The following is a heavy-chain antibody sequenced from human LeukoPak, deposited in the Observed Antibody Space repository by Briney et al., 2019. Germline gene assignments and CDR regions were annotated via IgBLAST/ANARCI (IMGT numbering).Heavy chain of an antibody. D-gene: IGHD5-24*01. CDR1: GGTLSSYT. CDR2: IIPILGIA. V-gene: IGHV1-69*02. J-gene: IGHJ4*02. Sequence: SVKVSCKASGGTLSSYTISWVRQAPGQGLEWMGRIIPILGIANYAQKFQGRVTITADKSTSTAYMELSSLRSEDTAVYYCARGRDGYNFWYDYWGQGTLVTVSS. CDR3: ARGRDGYNFWYDY.